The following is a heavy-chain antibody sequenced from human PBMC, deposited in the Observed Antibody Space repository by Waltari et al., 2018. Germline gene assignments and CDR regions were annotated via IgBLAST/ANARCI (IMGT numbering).Heavy chain of an antibody. Sequence: QVQLVQSGAEVKKPGASVKVSCKASGYTFTTYSMHWVRQAPGQRLEWMGWINAANGNTKYSQKFQDRVTITRDTSARTAYMELSSLRSEDTAVYYCVRHFGVVLTHFYFYGMDVWGQGTTVTVSS. CDR1: GYTFTTYS. D-gene: IGHD3-3*01. J-gene: IGHJ6*02. CDR3: VRHFGVVLTHFYFYGMDV. V-gene: IGHV1-3*01. CDR2: INAANGNT.